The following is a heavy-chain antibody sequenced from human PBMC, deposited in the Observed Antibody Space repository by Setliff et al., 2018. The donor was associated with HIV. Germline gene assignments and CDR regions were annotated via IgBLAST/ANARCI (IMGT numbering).Heavy chain of an antibody. D-gene: IGHD3-22*01. Sequence: SETLSLTCTVSGGSISSSSYYWGWIRQPPGKGLEWIGNIYSSGSTYYNPSLKSRVTISVDTSENQFSLRLNSVTAADTAVYYCARYRYYYDSSGYGRWFDPWGQGTPVTVSS. CDR2: IYSSGST. J-gene: IGHJ5*02. V-gene: IGHV4-39*01. CDR1: GGSISSSSYY. CDR3: ARYRYYYDSSGYGRWFDP.